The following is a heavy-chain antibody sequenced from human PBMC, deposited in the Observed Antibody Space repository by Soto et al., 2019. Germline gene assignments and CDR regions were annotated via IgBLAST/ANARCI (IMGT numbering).Heavy chain of an antibody. Sequence: PGGSLILSCAASGFTFSTYSINWVRQAPGKGLEWLSYISGSSSTIFYADSVKGRFTISRDNAKTSLYLQMNSLRAEDTAVYYCVRESHDSLFDSWGPGTLVTVSS. CDR1: GFTFSTYS. J-gene: IGHJ4*02. CDR2: ISGSSSTI. CDR3: VRESHDSLFDS. V-gene: IGHV3-48*01. D-gene: IGHD3-3*01.